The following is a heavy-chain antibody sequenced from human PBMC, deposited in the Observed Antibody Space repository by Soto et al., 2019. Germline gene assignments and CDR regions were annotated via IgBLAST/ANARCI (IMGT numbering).Heavy chain of an antibody. CDR1: GGSISSNY. J-gene: IGHJ5*02. V-gene: IGHV4-59*13. Sequence: SETLSLTWTVSGGSISSNYWTGIRQRPGEGLEWIGYVYNSGSTNYNPSLKSRVTISEDTSKSQFSLKVNSMTAADTAVYYCARYRREAVAGYTLETSGQRILVTVSS. CDR2: VYNSGST. D-gene: IGHD6-19*01. CDR3: ARYRREAVAGYTLET.